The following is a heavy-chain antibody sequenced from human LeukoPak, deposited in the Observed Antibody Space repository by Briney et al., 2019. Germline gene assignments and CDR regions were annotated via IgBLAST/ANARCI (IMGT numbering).Heavy chain of an antibody. CDR3: ARSVEGYCRGGSCYYYSYYMDV. J-gene: IGHJ6*03. V-gene: IGHV4-39*07. CDR2: IYYSGST. D-gene: IGHD2-15*01. CDR1: GGSISSSSYY. Sequence: PSETLSLTCTVSGGSISSSSYYWGWIRQPPGKGLEWIGSIYYSGSTYYNPSLKSRVTISVDTSKNQFSLKLSPVTAADTAVYYCARSVEGYCRGGSCYYYSYYMDVWGKGTTVTVSS.